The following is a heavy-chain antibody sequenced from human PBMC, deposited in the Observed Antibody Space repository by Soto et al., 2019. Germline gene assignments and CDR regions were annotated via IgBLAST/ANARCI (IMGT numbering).Heavy chain of an antibody. CDR3: AREISRDGYNFNY. V-gene: IGHV3-23*01. CDR1: GFTFSSYA. CDR2: ISGSGGST. J-gene: IGHJ4*02. D-gene: IGHD5-12*01. Sequence: PGGSLRLSCAASGFTFSSYAMSCVRQAPGKGLEWVSAISGSGGSTYYADSVKGRFTISRDNSKNTLYLQMNSLRGEDTAVYYCAREISRDGYNFNYWGQGTLVTVSS.